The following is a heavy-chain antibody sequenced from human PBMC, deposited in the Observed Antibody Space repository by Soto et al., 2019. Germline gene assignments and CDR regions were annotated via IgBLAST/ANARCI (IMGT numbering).Heavy chain of an antibody. CDR2: ISTSGGNT. D-gene: IGHD1-26*01. Sequence: GGSVRLSCAASGFTFSTYAMSWVRQAPGKGLECVSPISTSGGNTYYADSVKGRFTISRDNSKNTLYLQMNGLRAEDTAVFYCARDLAGSYRVFEMWGQGTTVSVSS. J-gene: IGHJ3*02. V-gene: IGHV3-23*01. CDR3: ARDLAGSYRVFEM. CDR1: GFTFSTYA.